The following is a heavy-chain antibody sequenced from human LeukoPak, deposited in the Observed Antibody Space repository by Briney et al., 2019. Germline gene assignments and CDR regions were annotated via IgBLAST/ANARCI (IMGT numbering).Heavy chain of an antibody. J-gene: IGHJ3*02. D-gene: IGHD2-8*01. Sequence: GGSLRLSCVASGFSFTSSWMTLVRQAPGEGREWVANIAGDESQKRYMDSVKGRFNISRDNAKNSLYLHLNSLRAADTAIYYCVRDLSPVSDRNVWYAAPAIWGQGTMVTVSS. V-gene: IGHV3-7*01. CDR3: VRDLSPVSDRNVWYAAPAI. CDR1: GFSFTSSW. CDR2: IAGDESQK.